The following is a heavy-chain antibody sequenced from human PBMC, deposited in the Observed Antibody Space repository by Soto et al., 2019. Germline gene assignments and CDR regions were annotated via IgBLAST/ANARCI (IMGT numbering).Heavy chain of an antibody. CDR1: GYSFTSYW. CDR3: ARSAGRVTAIPYYYYGMDV. J-gene: IGHJ6*02. CDR2: IYPGDSDT. V-gene: IGHV5-51*01. Sequence: PGESLKISCKGSGYSFTSYWIGWVRQMPGKGLEWMGIIYPGDSDTRYSPSFQGQVTISADKSISTAYLQWSSLKASDTAMYYCARSAGRVTAIPYYYYGMDVWGQGTTVTVSS. D-gene: IGHD2-21*02.